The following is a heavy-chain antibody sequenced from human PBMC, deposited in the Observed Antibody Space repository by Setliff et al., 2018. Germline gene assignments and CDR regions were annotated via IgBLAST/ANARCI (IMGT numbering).Heavy chain of an antibody. D-gene: IGHD1-7*01. J-gene: IGHJ4*02. V-gene: IGHV4-39*01. CDR2: IHYRGTT. Sequence: PSETLSLTCTVSGASINSGSNYWGWIRQPPGKGLEWIGRIHYRGTTYSNASLASRLTLSVDTSKNQSSLKLTSVTAADTAVYYCARTGTYRYFDSWGQGSRVTVSS. CDR3: ARTGTYRYFDS. CDR1: GASINSGSNY.